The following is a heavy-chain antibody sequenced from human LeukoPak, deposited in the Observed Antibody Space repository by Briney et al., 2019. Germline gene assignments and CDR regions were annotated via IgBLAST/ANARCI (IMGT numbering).Heavy chain of an antibody. V-gene: IGHV4-39*01. D-gene: IGHD2-2*02. J-gene: IGHJ6*03. CDR2: IYYSGST. Sequence: PSETLSLTCTVSGGSISSSSYYWGWIRQPPGKGLEWIGSIYYSGSTYYNPSLKSRVTISVDTSKNQFSLKLSSVTAADTAVYYCARQEYQLLYDYYYMDVWGKGTTVTVSS. CDR1: GGSISSSSYY. CDR3: ARQEYQLLYDYYYMDV.